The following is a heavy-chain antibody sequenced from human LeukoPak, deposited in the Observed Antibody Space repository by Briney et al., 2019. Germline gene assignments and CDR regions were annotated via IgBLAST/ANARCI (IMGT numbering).Heavy chain of an antibody. Sequence: GESLKISCKGSGYSFTNYWISWVRQMPGKGLEWMGRIDPSDSYINYSPSFQGHVTISADKSISTAYLQWSSLKASDTAIYYCARVRVTTSLYYYYGIDVWGQGTTVTVSS. V-gene: IGHV5-10-1*01. D-gene: IGHD4-17*01. CDR3: ARVRVTTSLYYYYGIDV. CDR2: IDPSDSYI. J-gene: IGHJ6*02. CDR1: GYSFTNYW.